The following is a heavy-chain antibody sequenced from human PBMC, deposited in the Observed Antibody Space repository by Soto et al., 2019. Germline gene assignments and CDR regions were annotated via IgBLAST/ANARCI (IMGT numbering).Heavy chain of an antibody. J-gene: IGHJ4*02. D-gene: IGHD4-17*01. CDR2: IYYSGST. CDR1: GGSIISYY. V-gene: IGHV4-59*08. Sequence: SETLSLTCTVCGGSIISYYWSWIRQPPGKGLEWIGYIYYSGSTNYNPSLKSRVTISVDTSKNQFSLKLSSVTAADTAVYYCARRYGGTLDCWGQGTLVTVXS. CDR3: ARRYGGTLDC.